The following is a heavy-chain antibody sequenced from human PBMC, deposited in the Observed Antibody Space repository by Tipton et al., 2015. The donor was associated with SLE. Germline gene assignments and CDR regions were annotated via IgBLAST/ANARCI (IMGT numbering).Heavy chain of an antibody. CDR2: IYSAGST. Sequence: TLSLTCTVSGGSISSSNYYWGWIRQPPGKGLEWIASIYSAGSTHYNPSLKSRVIMSADTSKNHFSLKLNSVTAADTAVYYCARHIDSGNYYSALDYWGQGTLVIVSS. V-gene: IGHV4-39*07. CDR3: ARHIDSGNYYSALDY. CDR1: GGSISSSNYY. D-gene: IGHD3-22*01. J-gene: IGHJ4*02.